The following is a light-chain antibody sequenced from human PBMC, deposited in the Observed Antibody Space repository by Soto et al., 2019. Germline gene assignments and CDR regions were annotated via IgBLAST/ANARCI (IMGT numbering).Light chain of an antibody. CDR2: AAS. CDR3: QQSYITPLT. Sequence: DIQMTQSPSSLSASVGDRVTITCRASQSITTYLNWYQHKPGKAPKLLIYAASSLQGGVSSRFSGSGSGTDVTLTISSLQPEDYATYYCQQSYITPLTFGGGTKVEIK. CDR1: QSITTY. V-gene: IGKV1-39*01. J-gene: IGKJ4*01.